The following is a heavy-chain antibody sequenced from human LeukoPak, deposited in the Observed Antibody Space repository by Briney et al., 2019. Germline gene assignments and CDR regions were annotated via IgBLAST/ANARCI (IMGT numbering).Heavy chain of an antibody. CDR2: INHSGST. J-gene: IGHJ6*02. D-gene: IGHD4-11*01. Sequence: SETLSLTCAVYGGSFSGYYWSWIRQPPGKGLEWIGEINHSGSTNYNPSLKSRVTISVDTSKNQFSLKLSSVTAADTAVYYCARVVYSHYWPEGMDVWGQGTTVTVSS. V-gene: IGHV4-34*01. CDR1: GGSFSGYY. CDR3: ARVVYSHYWPEGMDV.